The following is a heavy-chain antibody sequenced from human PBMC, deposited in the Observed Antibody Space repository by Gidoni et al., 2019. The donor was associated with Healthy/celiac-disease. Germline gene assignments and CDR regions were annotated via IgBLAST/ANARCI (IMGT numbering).Heavy chain of an antibody. J-gene: IGHJ4*02. V-gene: IGHV2-5*02. CDR3: ALITIFGVVTY. CDR1: GFSLSTSGVG. D-gene: IGHD3-3*01. CDR2: IYWDDDK. Sequence: QITLKESGPTLVKPTQTLTLTCTFSGFSLSTSGVGVGWIRQPPGKALEWLALIYWDDDKRYSPSLKSRLTITKDTAKNQVVLTMTNMDPVDTATYYCALITIFGVVTYWGQGTLVTVSS.